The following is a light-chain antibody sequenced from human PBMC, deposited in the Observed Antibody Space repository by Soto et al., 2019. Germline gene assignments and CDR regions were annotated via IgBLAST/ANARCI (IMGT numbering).Light chain of an antibody. Sequence: DFVMTQTPDSLAVSLRERATINCKSSPSVLSSSNKKNYLACYQQKPGQPPKLLIYWASTRHSGVPDRISGSGSGTDFTLTISSLQAEDVAVYYCQQYYSPPYTFGQGTKVDIK. V-gene: IGKV4-1*01. CDR1: PSVLSSSNKKNY. J-gene: IGKJ2*01. CDR3: QQYYSPPYT. CDR2: WAS.